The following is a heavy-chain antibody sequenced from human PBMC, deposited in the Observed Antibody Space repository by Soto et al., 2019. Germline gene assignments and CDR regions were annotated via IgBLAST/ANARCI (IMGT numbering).Heavy chain of an antibody. Sequence: TGGLQRHSCAAAGCTFGSHWMRRVSQAPGKGLEWGSAISGSGGSTYYADSVKGRFTISRGNSKNTLYLQMNSLRAEDTAVYYCAKAHDYAPFDYWGQGTLVTVSS. CDR2: ISGSGGST. CDR1: GCTFGSHW. J-gene: IGHJ4*02. D-gene: IGHD4-17*01. CDR3: AKAHDYAPFDY. V-gene: IGHV3-23*01.